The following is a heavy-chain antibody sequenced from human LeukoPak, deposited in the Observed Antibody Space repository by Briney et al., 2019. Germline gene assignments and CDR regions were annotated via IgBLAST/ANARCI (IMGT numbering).Heavy chain of an antibody. CDR2: ISSSSSYI. CDR1: GFTFSSYS. D-gene: IGHD2-2*01. V-gene: IGHV3-21*01. J-gene: IGHJ4*02. CDR3: ARDVRYCSSTSCYELDY. Sequence: GGSLRLSCAASGFTFSSYSMNWVRQAPGKGLEWVSSISSSSSYIYYADSVKGRFTISRDNAKNSLYLQMNSLRAEDTAVYYCARDVRYCSSTSCYELDYWGQGTLVTVSS.